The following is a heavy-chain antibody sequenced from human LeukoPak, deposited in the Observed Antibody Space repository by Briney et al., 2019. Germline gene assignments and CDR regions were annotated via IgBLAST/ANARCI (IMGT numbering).Heavy chain of an antibody. CDR1: GFRFYNYA. J-gene: IGHJ6*02. CDR2: ISYDGSNK. CDR3: ARECSSDWYSYYYYGMDV. V-gene: IGHV3-30*04. D-gene: IGHD6-19*01. Sequence: GRSLRLSCAASGFRFYNYAMHWVRQAPGKGLDWVALISYDGSNKHYADSVRGRFTISRDNSMNTLYLQMNSLGAEDTAVYYCARECSSDWYSYYYYGMDVWGQGTTVTVSS.